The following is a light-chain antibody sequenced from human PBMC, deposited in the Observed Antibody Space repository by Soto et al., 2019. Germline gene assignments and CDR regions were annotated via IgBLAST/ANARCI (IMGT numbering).Light chain of an antibody. CDR1: QSISDY. V-gene: IGKV1-5*03. Sequence: DMKMTQSPSTLSASVGDRVTITCRATQSISDYLAWYPQKPGKAPRLLIDRASTLQGGVPSRFSGIGSGTEFTLTISSLQPDDCATYYCPQYDNNVTFGLGTKV. J-gene: IGKJ1*01. CDR2: RAS. CDR3: PQYDNNVT.